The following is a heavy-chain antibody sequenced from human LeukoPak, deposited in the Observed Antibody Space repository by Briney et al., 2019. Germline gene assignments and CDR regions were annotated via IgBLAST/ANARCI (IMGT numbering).Heavy chain of an antibody. Sequence: PGGSLRLSCAASGFSFSSYSMHWVRQAPGKGLEWVSFISTSSSYIYYVDSVKGRFTISRDNAKNSLYLQMNSLRAEDTAVYYCARGGSGWYEGDYWGQETLVTVSS. CDR3: ARGGSGWYEGDY. J-gene: IGHJ4*02. CDR2: ISTSSSYI. V-gene: IGHV3-21*01. CDR1: GFSFSSYS. D-gene: IGHD6-19*01.